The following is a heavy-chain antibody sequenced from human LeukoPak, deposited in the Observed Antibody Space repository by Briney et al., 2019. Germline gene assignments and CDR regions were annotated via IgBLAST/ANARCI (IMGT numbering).Heavy chain of an antibody. V-gene: IGHV4-4*02. CDR2: ISHTGGT. J-gene: IGHJ6*03. CDR3: ARAAAIAHDYYYYNYMDV. Sequence: PSRTLSRTCAVSGGSISSRTWGSWVRQPPGKGREWSGEISHTGGTSYTPSLKRRNAISVDKSNNQCSLNLSSVTAADTAVYYCARAAAIAHDYYYYNYMDVWGKGTTVTISS. CDR1: GGSISSRTW. D-gene: IGHD2-15*01.